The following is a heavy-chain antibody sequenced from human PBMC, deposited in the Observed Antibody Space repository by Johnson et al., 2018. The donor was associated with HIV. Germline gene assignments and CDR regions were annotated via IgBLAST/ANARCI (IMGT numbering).Heavy chain of an antibody. CDR2: TSYDGGNK. J-gene: IGHJ3*02. CDR3: ARERDYYDSFWLDHDAFDI. Sequence: QVQLVESGGGVVQPGRSLRLSCAASGFTFSTYGMHWVRQAPGKGLEWVAVTSYDGGNKYYADSVKGRLTISRDNSKNTVYLQMNSLRAEDTAVYYCARERDYYDSFWLDHDAFDIWGQGTTVTVSS. V-gene: IGHV3-30*19. D-gene: IGHD3-22*01. CDR1: GFTFSTYG.